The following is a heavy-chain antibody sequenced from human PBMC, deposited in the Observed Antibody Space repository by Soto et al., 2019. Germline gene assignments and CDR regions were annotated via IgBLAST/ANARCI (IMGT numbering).Heavy chain of an antibody. Sequence: PGESLKISCKGSGYSFTSYWISWVRQMPGKGLEWMGRIDPSDSYTNYSPSFQGHVTIPADKSISTAYLQWSSLKASDTAMYYCARNPLTDNWFDPWGQGTLVTVSS. CDR3: ARNPLTDNWFDP. J-gene: IGHJ5*02. V-gene: IGHV5-10-1*01. CDR1: GYSFTSYW. CDR2: IDPSDSYT.